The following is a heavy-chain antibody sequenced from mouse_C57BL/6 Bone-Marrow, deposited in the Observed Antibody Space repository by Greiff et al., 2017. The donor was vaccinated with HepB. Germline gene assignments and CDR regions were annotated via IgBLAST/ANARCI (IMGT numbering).Heavy chain of an antibody. J-gene: IGHJ3*01. CDR3: ARQGYYYGSSYGAY. CDR1: GFTFSSYG. V-gene: IGHV5-6*01. D-gene: IGHD1-1*01. Sequence: EVKVVESGGDLVKPGGSLKLSCAASGFTFSSYGMSWVRQTPDKRLEWVATISSGGSNTYYTDSVKGRFTISRDNAKNTLYLQMSSLKSEDTAMYCCARQGYYYGSSYGAYWGQGTLVTVSA. CDR2: ISSGGSNT.